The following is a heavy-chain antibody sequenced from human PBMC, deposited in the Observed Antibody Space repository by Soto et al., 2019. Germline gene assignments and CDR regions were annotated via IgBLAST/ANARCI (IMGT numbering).Heavy chain of an antibody. CDR3: AKDLNDYYDSSGYYFYGAFSPPDF. J-gene: IGHJ4*02. D-gene: IGHD3-22*01. CDR1: GFTFSSYG. CDR2: ISYDGSNK. Sequence: QVQLVESGGGVVQPGRSLRLSCAASGFTFSSYGMHWVRQAPGKGLEWVAVISYDGSNKYYADSVKGRFTISRDNSKNKLYLQMNSLSGEDTAMYYCAKDLNDYYDSSGYYFYGAFSPPDFWGQGTLVTVSS. V-gene: IGHV3-30*18.